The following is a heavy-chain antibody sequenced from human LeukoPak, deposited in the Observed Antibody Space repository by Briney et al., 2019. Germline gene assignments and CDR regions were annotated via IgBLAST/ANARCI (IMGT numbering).Heavy chain of an antibody. CDR2: IYINSGYI. D-gene: IGHD6-13*01. V-gene: IGHV3-21*01. Sequence: KAGRSLRLSCVASGYTFSSYSMGGVRDAPGRGGEWVSSIYINSGYIHYADSVRSRFTISKDNAKNSLFLQMNSLKAEDTAVYYCARGSYVQQRQDVFDFWGQGTLVTVSS. J-gene: IGHJ4*02. CDR1: GYTFSSYS. CDR3: ARGSYVQQRQDVFDF.